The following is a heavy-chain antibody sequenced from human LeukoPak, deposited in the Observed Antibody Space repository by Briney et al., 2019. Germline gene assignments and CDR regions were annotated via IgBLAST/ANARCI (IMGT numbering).Heavy chain of an antibody. V-gene: IGHV3-23*01. CDR3: ARGGAAMAYY. CDR1: GSTLSNYD. Sequence: PGGALRLSCAASGSTLSNYDMTWVRQAPGKGLEWVSDIRGSGGTYYADSVKGRFTLSRDNAKNTLYLQMNSLRAEDTAVYYCARGGAAMAYYWGQGTLVTVSS. J-gene: IGHJ4*02. D-gene: IGHD5-18*01. CDR2: IRGSGGT.